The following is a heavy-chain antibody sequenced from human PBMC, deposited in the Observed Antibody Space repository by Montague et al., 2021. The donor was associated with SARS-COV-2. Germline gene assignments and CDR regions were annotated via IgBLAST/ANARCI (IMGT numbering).Heavy chain of an antibody. V-gene: IGHV3-30-3*01. CDR2: ISYDGSNK. CDR3: ARELADYGMDV. Sequence: SLRLSCAASGFTFSSYAMHWVRQAPGKGLEWVAVISYDGSNKYCADSVKGRFTISRDNSKNTLYLQMNSLRAEDTAVYYCARELADYGMDVWGQGTTVTVSS. J-gene: IGHJ6*02. CDR1: GFTFSSYA.